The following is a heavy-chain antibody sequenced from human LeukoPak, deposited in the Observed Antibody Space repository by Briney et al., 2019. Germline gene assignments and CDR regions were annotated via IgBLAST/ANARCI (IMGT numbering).Heavy chain of an antibody. CDR3: ARALPYYYDSSGYAFDI. J-gene: IGHJ3*02. Sequence: SETLSLTCTVSGCSISSGSYYWSWIRQPAGKGLEWIGRIYTSGSTNSNPSLKSRVTISVDTSKNQFSLKLSSVTAADTAVYYCARALPYYYDSSGYAFDIWGQGTMVTVSS. D-gene: IGHD3-22*01. CDR1: GCSISSGSYY. CDR2: IYTSGST. V-gene: IGHV4-61*02.